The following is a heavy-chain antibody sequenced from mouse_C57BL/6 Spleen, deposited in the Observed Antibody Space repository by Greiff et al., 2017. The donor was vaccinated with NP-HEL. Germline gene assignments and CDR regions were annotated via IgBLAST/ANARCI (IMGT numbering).Heavy chain of an antibody. V-gene: IGHV1-69*01. J-gene: IGHJ4*01. Sequence: VQLQQPGAELVMPGASVKLSCKASGYTFTSYWMHWVKQRPGQGLEWIGEIDPSDSYTNYNQKFKGKSTLTVDKSSSTAYMQLSRLTSEDSAVYYCARTSTVVARMDYWGQGTSVTVSS. CDR3: ARTSTVVARMDY. D-gene: IGHD1-1*01. CDR1: GYTFTSYW. CDR2: IDPSDSYT.